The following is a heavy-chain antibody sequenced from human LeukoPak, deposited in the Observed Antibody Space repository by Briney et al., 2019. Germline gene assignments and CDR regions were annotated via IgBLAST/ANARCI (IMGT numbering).Heavy chain of an antibody. Sequence: ASVKVSCKASGYTLTGYCMHWVRQAPGQGLEWLGWINTKSGGTNYAQKFQGRVTMTRDTSISTAYMELSRLRSDDTAVYYCARVFSTVPTLPNAFDIWGQGTMVTVSS. CDR1: GYTLTGYC. CDR3: ARVFSTVPTLPNAFDI. CDR2: INTKSGGT. V-gene: IGHV1-2*02. J-gene: IGHJ3*02. D-gene: IGHD4-17*01.